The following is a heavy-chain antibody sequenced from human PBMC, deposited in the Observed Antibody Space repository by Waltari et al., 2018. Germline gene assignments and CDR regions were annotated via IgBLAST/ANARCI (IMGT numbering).Heavy chain of an antibody. CDR1: GFNFDSYA. CDR2: VIGNGLRT. V-gene: IGHV3-23*01. D-gene: IGHD3-16*01. Sequence: EVQLLESGGGLVRPGGSLRLSCEASGFNFDSYAMRWVRQSSGKGLVWVAAVIGNGLRTYYADSVKGRFTISRDNSKNTVSLEMNSLRADDTAVYYCTKSGSFFYDASAAIFDPWGQGTRVTVSS. CDR3: TKSGSFFYDASAAIFDP. J-gene: IGHJ5*02.